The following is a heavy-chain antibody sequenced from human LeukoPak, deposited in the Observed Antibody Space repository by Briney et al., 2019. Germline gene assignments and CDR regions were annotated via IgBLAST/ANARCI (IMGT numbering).Heavy chain of an antibody. CDR2: IYPRDGST. CDR3: ARGGYDFVYYYYGMDV. J-gene: IGHJ6*02. Sequence: GASVKVSCKVSGYSFTSNYIHWVRQAPGQGLEWMGMIYPRDGSTSYAQRFQDRVTVTRDTSTSTVHMELSGLRSEDTAVYYCARGGYDFVYYYYGMDVWGQGTTVTVSS. CDR1: GYSFTSNY. V-gene: IGHV1-46*01. D-gene: IGHD3-3*01.